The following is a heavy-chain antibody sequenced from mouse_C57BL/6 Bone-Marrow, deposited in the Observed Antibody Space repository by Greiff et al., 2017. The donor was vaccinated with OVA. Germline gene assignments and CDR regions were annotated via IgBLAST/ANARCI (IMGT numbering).Heavy chain of an antibody. V-gene: IGHV5-9-1*02. J-gene: IGHJ1*03. CDR1: GFTFSSYA. CDR2: ISSGGDYI. Sequence: EVKVEESGEGLVKPGGSLKLSCAASGFTFSSYAMSWVRQTPEKRLEWVAYISSGGDYIYYADTVKGRFTISRDNARNTLDLQMSSLKSEDTAMYYCTRDRSSYWYFDVWGTGTTVTVSS. D-gene: IGHD1-1*01. CDR3: TRDRSSYWYFDV.